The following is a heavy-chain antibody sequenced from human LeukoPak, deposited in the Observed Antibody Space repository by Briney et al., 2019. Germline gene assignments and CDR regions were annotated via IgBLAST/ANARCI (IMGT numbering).Heavy chain of an antibody. CDR3: AKGGCTYGLFDY. CDR2: IGGSGGDT. Sequence: GGSLRLSCAASGFTFSTYAMNWVRQAPGKGLEWVSVIGGSGGDTDYADSVKGRFTISRDNSKDTLSLQMISLRAEDTAVYYCAKGGCTYGLFDYWGQGTLVTVSS. J-gene: IGHJ4*02. V-gene: IGHV3-23*01. D-gene: IGHD5-18*01. CDR1: GFTFSTYA.